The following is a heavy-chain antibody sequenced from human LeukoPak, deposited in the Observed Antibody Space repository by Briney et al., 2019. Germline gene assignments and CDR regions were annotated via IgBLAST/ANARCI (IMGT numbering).Heavy chain of an antibody. CDR3: ARGLPGGFVGFSSSYYPLDH. CDR2: ASYDGGNK. J-gene: IGHJ4*02. D-gene: IGHD6-13*01. V-gene: IGHV3-30-3*01. CDR1: RFAFSRYS. Sequence: GGSLRLSCAASRFAFSRYSMHWVRQAPSKGLEWVAVASYDGGNKYYAGSVKGRFIISRDNSKNTLSLQMNSLRLEDTAVYYCARGLPGGFVGFSSSYYPLDHWGQGTLVTVSS.